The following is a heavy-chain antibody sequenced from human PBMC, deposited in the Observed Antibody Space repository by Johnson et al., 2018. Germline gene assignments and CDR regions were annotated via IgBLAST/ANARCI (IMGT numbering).Heavy chain of an antibody. CDR2: ITAGNGNT. CDR1: GYTFTTYA. Sequence: QVQLVQSGAEVKKPGASVKVSCKASGYTFTTYAMHWVRQAPGQRLEWMGWITAGNGNTKYSQKFQGRVTITRDTSASTAYMELSSLTSEDTAVYYCARGPTYGYGTRDYWGQGTLVTVSS. CDR3: ARGPTYGYGTRDY. D-gene: IGHD5-12*01. V-gene: IGHV1-3*01. J-gene: IGHJ4*02.